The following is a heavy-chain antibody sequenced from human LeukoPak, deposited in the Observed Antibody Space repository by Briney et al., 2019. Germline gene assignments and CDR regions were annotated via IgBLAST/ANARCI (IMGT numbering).Heavy chain of an antibody. CDR3: ARGHSSGWFPKYYYYGMDV. J-gene: IGHJ6*02. CDR1: GGSISNYY. Sequence: SETLSLTCTVSGGSISNYYWSWIRQPPGKGLEWIGYISYSGSTNYNPPLRSRVTISVDTSKNQFSLKLSSVTAADTAVYYCARGHSSGWFPKYYYYGMDVWGQGTTVTVSS. D-gene: IGHD6-19*01. CDR2: ISYSGST. V-gene: IGHV4-59*01.